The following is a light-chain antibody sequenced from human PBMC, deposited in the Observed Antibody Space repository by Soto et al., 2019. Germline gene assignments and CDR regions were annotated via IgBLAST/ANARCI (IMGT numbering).Light chain of an antibody. V-gene: IGLV2-14*01. CDR3: SSYTSSDTYV. J-gene: IGLJ1*01. CDR1: SSDVGGYNY. CDR2: EVS. Sequence: QSVLTQPASVSGSPGQSITISCTGTSSDVGGYNYVSWYQQHPGEAPKLMIYEVSNQPSGVSNRLSGSKSGNTASLTISGLQAEDEADYYCSSYTSSDTYVFGTGTKLTVL.